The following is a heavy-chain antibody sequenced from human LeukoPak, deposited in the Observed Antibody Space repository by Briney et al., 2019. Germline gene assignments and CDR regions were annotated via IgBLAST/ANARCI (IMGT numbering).Heavy chain of an antibody. CDR1: GFTFSSYG. V-gene: IGHV3-23*01. J-gene: IGHJ4*02. D-gene: IGHD1-26*01. CDR2: ISGSGGST. CDR3: AKGQWELLLGAIDY. Sequence: GGSLRLSCAASGFTFSSYGMNWVRQAPGKGLEWVSGISGSGGSTYYADSVKGRFTISRDNSKNSLYLQMNSLRAEDTALYYCAKGQWELLLGAIDYWGQGTLVTVSS.